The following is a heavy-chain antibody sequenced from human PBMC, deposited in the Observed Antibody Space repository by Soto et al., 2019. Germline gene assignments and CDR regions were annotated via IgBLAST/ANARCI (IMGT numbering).Heavy chain of an antibody. CDR1: GFSLSTSGVG. D-gene: IGHD3-10*01. CDR3: VHFITSIAHPDN. V-gene: IGHV2-5*02. CDR2: IYWDDEK. J-gene: IGHJ4*02. Sequence: SGPTLVNPTQTLTLTCTFSGFSLSTSGVGVGWIRQPPGKALEWLGLIYWDDEKRYSPSLRSRLTITQDTSKNQVVLTMTNMDPVDTATYYCVHFITSIAHPDNWGQGALVTVSS.